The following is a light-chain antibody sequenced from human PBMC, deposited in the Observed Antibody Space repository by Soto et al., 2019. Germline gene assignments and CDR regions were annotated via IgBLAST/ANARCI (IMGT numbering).Light chain of an antibody. V-gene: IGKV3-20*01. CDR1: QSVSSSY. J-gene: IGKJ4*01. CDR3: QQYGSAPLT. CDR2: GAS. Sequence: EIVLTQSPGTLSLSPGERATLSCRASQSVSSSYLAWYQQKPGQAPRLLIYGASSRATGSPDRFSGSGSGTDVTLTISRLEPEDFAGYYCQQYGSAPLTFGGGTKVEIK.